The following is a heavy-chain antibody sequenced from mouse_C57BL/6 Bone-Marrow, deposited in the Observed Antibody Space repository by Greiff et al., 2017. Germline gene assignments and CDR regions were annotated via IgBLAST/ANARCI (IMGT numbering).Heavy chain of an antibody. V-gene: IGHV2-2*01. D-gene: IGHD4-1*01. J-gene: IGHJ1*03. CDR3: ARNCETNWAYFDV. CDR1: GFSLTSYG. Sequence: QVQLQQSGPGLVQPSQSLSITCTVSGFSLTSYGVHWVRQSPGKGLEWLGVIWSGGSTDYNAAFISRLSLSKDNSKTQVFFKMNSLQADDTAIYYCARNCETNWAYFDVWGTGTTVTVSS. CDR2: IWSGGST.